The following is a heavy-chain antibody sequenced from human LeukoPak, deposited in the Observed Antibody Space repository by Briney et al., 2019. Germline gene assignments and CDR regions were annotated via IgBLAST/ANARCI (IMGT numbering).Heavy chain of an antibody. D-gene: IGHD6-6*01. J-gene: IGHJ4*02. CDR3: AKDKMAYSTSSWDY. V-gene: IGHV3-30*18. CDR1: GXAFSNYA. Sequence: PGGSLRLSCAASGXAFSNYAMHWVRQAPGKGLEWVAVISYDGGTKYYADSVKGRFTISRDNSKNTLYLQMNSLRAEDTAVYYCAKDKMAYSTSSWDYWGQGTLVTVSS. CDR2: ISYDGGTK.